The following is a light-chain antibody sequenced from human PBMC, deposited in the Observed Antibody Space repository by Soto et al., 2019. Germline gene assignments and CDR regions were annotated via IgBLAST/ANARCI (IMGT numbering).Light chain of an antibody. CDR3: QQRSNWPPT. Sequence: EIVLTQSPATLSLSPGERATLSCRASQSVSSYLAWYQQKPGQAPRLLIYDASNRATGIPARFSGSGSGTDFTLTISSLAPEDVAVYYCQQRSNWPPTFGQGTKVEIK. CDR2: DAS. V-gene: IGKV3-11*01. CDR1: QSVSSY. J-gene: IGKJ1*01.